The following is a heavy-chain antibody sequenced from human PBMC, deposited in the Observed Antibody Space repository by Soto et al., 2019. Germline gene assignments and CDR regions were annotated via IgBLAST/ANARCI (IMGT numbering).Heavy chain of an antibody. CDR1: GGTFSSYA. D-gene: IGHD4-17*01. CDR3: ARDGGHDSGGNAFDY. Sequence: ASVKVSCKASGGTFSSYAISWVRQAPGQGLEWMGGIIPILGIANYAQKFQGRVTITADKSTSTAYMELSSLRSEDTSVYYCARDGGHDSGGNAFDYWGQGTLVTVSS. J-gene: IGHJ4*02. CDR2: IIPILGIA. V-gene: IGHV1-69*10.